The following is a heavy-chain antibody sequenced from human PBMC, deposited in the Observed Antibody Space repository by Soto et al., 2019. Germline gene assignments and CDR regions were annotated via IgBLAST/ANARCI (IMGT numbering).Heavy chain of an antibody. Sequence: QVTLKESGPVLVKPTETLTLTCTVSGFSLSNARMGVSWIRQPPGKALEWLAHIFSNDEKSYSTSLKSRLTISKDTSKIKVVLTMTNMDPVDTATYYCARIPGTVVATGAFDIWCQGTMVTVSS. V-gene: IGHV2-26*01. J-gene: IGHJ3*02. CDR2: IFSNDEK. CDR3: ARIPGTVVATGAFDI. CDR1: GFSLSNARMG. D-gene: IGHD1-1*01.